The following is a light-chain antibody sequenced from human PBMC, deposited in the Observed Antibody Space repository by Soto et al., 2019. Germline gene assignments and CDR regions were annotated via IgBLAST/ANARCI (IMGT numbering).Light chain of an antibody. CDR2: EDK. J-gene: IGLJ2*01. CDR3: QSYDSSILV. Sequence: LTQPHSVSESPGKTVTISCTRSSGSIASNYVQWYQQRPGSAPTTVIYEDKQRPSGVPDRFSGSVDSSSNSASLTISGLKTEDEADYYCQSYDSSILVFGGGTQLTVL. V-gene: IGLV6-57*04. CDR1: SGSIASNY.